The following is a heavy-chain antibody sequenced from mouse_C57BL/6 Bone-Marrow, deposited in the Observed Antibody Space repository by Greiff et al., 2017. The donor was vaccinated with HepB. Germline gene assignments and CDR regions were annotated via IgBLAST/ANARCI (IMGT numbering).Heavy chain of an antibody. CDR3: ARPYYGHFDY. D-gene: IGHD1-1*01. J-gene: IGHJ2*01. V-gene: IGHV1-26*01. CDR1: GYTFTDYY. Sequence: EVQLQQSGPELVKPGASVKISCKASGYTFTDYYMNWVKQSHGKSLEWIGDINPNNGGTSYNQKFKGKATLTVDKSSSTAYMELRSLTSEDSAVYYCARPYYGHFDYWGQGTTLTVSS. CDR2: INPNNGGT.